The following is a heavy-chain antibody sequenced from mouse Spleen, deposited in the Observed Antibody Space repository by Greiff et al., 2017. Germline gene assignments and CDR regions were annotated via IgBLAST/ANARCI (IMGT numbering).Heavy chain of an antibody. CDR3: ARCDKGDWFAY. CDR2: INPSSGYT. CDR1: GYTFTSYT. Sequence: VQLQQSGAELARPGASVKMSCKASGYTFTSYTMHWVKQRPGQGLEWIGYINPSSGYTKYNQKFKDKATLTADKTSSTAYMQLSSLTSEDSAVYYCARCDKGDWFAYWGQGTLVTVSA. J-gene: IGHJ3*01. V-gene: IGHV1-4*01.